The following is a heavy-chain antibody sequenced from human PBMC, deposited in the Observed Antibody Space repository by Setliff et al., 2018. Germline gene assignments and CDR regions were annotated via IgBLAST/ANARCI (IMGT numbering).Heavy chain of an antibody. CDR2: INPKTGGT. CDR3: ARSDHLVVDGFDV. V-gene: IGHV1-2*04. Sequence: ASVRVSCKTSGYAFTDNYIHWVRQAPGQGLEWMGWINPKTGGTNLAQKFQGWVSMTRDTSITTAYMELSRLTSDDMAVYFCARSDHLVVDGFDVWGQGTMVTVSS. J-gene: IGHJ3*01. CDR1: GYAFTDNY. D-gene: IGHD3-16*01.